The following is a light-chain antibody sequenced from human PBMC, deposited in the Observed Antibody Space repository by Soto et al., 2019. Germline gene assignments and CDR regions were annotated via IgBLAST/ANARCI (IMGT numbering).Light chain of an antibody. CDR2: DAS. J-gene: IGKJ5*01. CDR1: QSISSY. V-gene: IGKV3-11*01. Sequence: EIVLTQSPATLSLSPGERATLSCRASQSISSYLAWYQQKPGQAPRLLIYDASNRATGIPARFSGSGSGTEFTLTISSLEPEDFAVYYCQQRSNWPPITSGQGTRLEIK. CDR3: QQRSNWPPIT.